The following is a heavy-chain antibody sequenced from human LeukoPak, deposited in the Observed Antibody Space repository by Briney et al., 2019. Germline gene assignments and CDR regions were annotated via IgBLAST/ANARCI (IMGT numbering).Heavy chain of an antibody. J-gene: IGHJ4*02. Sequence: SETLSLTCTVSGGYISRYYWSWIRQPPPKGLEWIGYIYYSGSTNYNPSLKRRVTISEDTSKNQFSLKLRSVTAADPAVYYCARTNYYDSSGYYRLYYFDYWGQGTLVTVSS. CDR3: ARTNYYDSSGYYRLYYFDY. V-gene: IGHV4-59*01. CDR2: IYYSGST. D-gene: IGHD3-22*01. CDR1: GGYISRYY.